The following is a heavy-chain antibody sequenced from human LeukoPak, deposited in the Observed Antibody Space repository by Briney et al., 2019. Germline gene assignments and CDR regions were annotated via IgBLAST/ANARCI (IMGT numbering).Heavy chain of an antibody. CDR1: GGSISSGSYY. CDR2: IYTSGST. CDR3: ARDWYYYDSSGYRGWAFDI. Sequence: SQTLSLACTVSGGSISSGSYYWSWIRQPAGKGLEWIGRIYTSGSTNYNPSLKSRVAISVDTSKNQFSLKLSSVTAADTAVYYCARDWYYYDSSGYRGWAFDIWGQGTMVTVSP. J-gene: IGHJ3*02. D-gene: IGHD3-22*01. V-gene: IGHV4-61*02.